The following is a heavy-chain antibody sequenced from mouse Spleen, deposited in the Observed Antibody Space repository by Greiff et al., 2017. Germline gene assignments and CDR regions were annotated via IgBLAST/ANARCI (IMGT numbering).Heavy chain of an antibody. CDR3: AREGAYYSNYYYAMDY. J-gene: IGHJ4*01. CDR2: IYPGDGDT. CDR1: GYAFSSSW. D-gene: IGHD2-5*01. V-gene: IGHV1-82*01. Sequence: VQRVESGPELVKPGASVKISCKASGYAFSSSWMNWVKQRPGKGLEWIGRIYPGDGDTNYNGKFKGKATLTADKSSSTAYMQLSSLTSEDSAVYFCAREGAYYSNYYYAMDYWGQGTSVTVSS.